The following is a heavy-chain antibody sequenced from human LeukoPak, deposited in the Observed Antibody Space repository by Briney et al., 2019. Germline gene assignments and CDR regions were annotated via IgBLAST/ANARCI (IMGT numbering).Heavy chain of an antibody. V-gene: IGHV4-30-4*07. D-gene: IGHD6-19*01. Sequence: SETLSLTCAVSGVAISRGGYAWNWIRQPPGKGLEWIAYIYHSGTTYYNPSLKSRATISVDTSKNQFSLKLSSVTAADTAVYYCAREGSSGWYYRGYWGQGTLVTVSS. CDR3: AREGSSGWYYRGY. CDR1: GVAISRGGYA. J-gene: IGHJ4*02. CDR2: IYHSGTT.